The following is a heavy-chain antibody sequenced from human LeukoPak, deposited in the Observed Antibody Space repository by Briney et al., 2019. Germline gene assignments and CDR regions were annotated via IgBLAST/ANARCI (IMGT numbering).Heavy chain of an antibody. CDR1: GGSFSGYY. V-gene: IGHV4-34*01. CDR3: ARSSMVRGVIA. CDR2: INHSGST. Sequence: SETLSLTCAVYGGSFSGYYWSWIRQPPGKGLEWIGEINHSGSTNYNPSLKSRVTISVDTSKNQLSLKLSSVTAADTAVYYCARSSMVRGVIAWGQGTLVTVSS. J-gene: IGHJ4*02. D-gene: IGHD3-10*01.